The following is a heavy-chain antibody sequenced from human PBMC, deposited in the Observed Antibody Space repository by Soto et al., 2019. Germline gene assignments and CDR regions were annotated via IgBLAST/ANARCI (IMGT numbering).Heavy chain of an antibody. V-gene: IGHV2-5*01. CDR1: GFSLSSRHVA. Sequence: QITLKESGPTLVKPTQTLTLTCTFTGFSLSSRHVAVGWIRQPPGKAPEWLALIYWNGDEHYSPSLKSSLTLTKDTSKNQVILTMADMDPEDTATYFCAHGSGWVFDYWGQGTLVTVSS. J-gene: IGHJ4*02. D-gene: IGHD6-19*01. CDR2: IYWNGDE. CDR3: AHGSGWVFDY.